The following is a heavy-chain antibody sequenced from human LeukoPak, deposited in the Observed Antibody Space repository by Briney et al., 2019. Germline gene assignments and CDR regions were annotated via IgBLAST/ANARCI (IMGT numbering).Heavy chain of an antibody. J-gene: IGHJ4*02. CDR3: AKSHPSTNQWIQVWLGYFDY. CDR1: GFTFSNYA. V-gene: IGHV3-23*01. Sequence: PGGSLRLSCAASGFTFSNYAMNWVRQAPGKGLEWVSGISGSGGSTDYADSVKGRFTISRDNSKNTLYLQMNSLRAEDTAVYYCAKSHPSTNQWIQVWLGYFDYWGQGTLVTVSS. CDR2: ISGSGGST. D-gene: IGHD5-18*01.